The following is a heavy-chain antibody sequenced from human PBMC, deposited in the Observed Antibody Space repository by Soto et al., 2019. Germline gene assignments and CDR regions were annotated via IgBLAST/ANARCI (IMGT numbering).Heavy chain of an antibody. V-gene: IGHV3-33*01. Sequence: QVQLVESGGGVVQPGRSLRLSCAASGFTFSSYGMHWVRQAPGKGLEWVAVIWYDGSNKYYADSVKGRFTISRDNSKNTLYLQMNSLRAEDTAVYYCARAHYYGSGTPDYWGQGTLVTVSS. J-gene: IGHJ4*02. D-gene: IGHD3-10*01. CDR1: GFTFSSYG. CDR2: IWYDGSNK. CDR3: ARAHYYGSGTPDY.